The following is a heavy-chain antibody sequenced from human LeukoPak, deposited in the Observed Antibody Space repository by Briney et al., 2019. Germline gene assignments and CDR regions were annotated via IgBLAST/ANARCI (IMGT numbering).Heavy chain of an antibody. Sequence: SETLSLTCTVSGGSISSYYWSWIRQPPGKGLELIGYIYYSGSTNYNPSLKSRVTISVDTSKNQFSLKLSSVTAADTAVYYCARVEHCSSTSCYDGSWYNWFDPWGQGTLVTVSS. CDR3: ARVEHCSSTSCYDGSWYNWFDP. D-gene: IGHD2-2*01. V-gene: IGHV4-59*01. CDR1: GGSISSYY. CDR2: IYYSGST. J-gene: IGHJ5*02.